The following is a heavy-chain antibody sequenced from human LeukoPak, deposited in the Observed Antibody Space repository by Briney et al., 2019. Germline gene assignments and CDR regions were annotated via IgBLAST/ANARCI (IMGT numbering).Heavy chain of an antibody. Sequence: PGGSLRLSCTASGFTFSHNWMDWVRQAPGKGLEWVSNINRDGSVRYYVDSVKGRFTISRDNTKNSLSLRMDSLRDNDTAVYYCSRSLEYSGQGTLVTASS. V-gene: IGHV3-7*01. CDR2: INRDGSVR. CDR3: SRSLEY. CDR1: GFTFSHNW. J-gene: IGHJ4*02.